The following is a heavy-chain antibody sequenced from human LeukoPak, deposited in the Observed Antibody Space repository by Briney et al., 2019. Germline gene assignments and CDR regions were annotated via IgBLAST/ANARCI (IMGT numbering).Heavy chain of an antibody. Sequence: RAGGSLRLSCAASGFTFSSYAMSWVRQAPGKGLEWVSGISGSGGSTYYADSVKGRFTISRDNSKNTVYLHMNSLRVEDTALYYCAKDHDGFDIWGQGTMVTVSS. CDR3: AKDHDGFDI. J-gene: IGHJ3*02. CDR1: GFTFSSYA. CDR2: ISGSGGST. V-gene: IGHV3-23*01.